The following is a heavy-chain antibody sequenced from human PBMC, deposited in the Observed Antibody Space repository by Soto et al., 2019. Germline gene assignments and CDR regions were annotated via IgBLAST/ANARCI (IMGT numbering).Heavy chain of an antibody. CDR3: TRIWFGD. D-gene: IGHD3-10*01. V-gene: IGHV3-15*01. Sequence: EVQLVESGGGLVKPGGSLGISCAASGFTFSDAWMSWVRQAPGKGLEWVGRIKSKTDGGTTDYAAPVKGRFTISRDDSKNTLYLQMNSLKIEDTAVYYCTRIWFGDWGQGTLVTVSS. CDR2: IKSKTDGGTT. J-gene: IGHJ4*02. CDR1: GFTFSDAW.